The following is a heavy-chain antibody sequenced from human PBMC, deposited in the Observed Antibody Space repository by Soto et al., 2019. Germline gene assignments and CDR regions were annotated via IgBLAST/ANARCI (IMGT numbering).Heavy chain of an antibody. CDR1: GGSLSDYF. CDR3: ARGRATVAATRSNWFDP. D-gene: IGHD2-15*01. CDR2: INHLGSI. V-gene: IGHV4-34*01. Sequence: SETLSLTCVVSGGSLSDYFWSWIRQPPGMALEWIGEINHLGSINYNPSLKSRVTVSVDTSKNQFSLKLSSVTAADTAVYYCARGRATVAATRSNWFDPWGQGTLVT. J-gene: IGHJ5*02.